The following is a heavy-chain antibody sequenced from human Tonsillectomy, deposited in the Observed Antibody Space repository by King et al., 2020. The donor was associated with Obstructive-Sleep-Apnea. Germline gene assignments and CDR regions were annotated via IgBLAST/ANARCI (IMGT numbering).Heavy chain of an antibody. Sequence: VQLVESGGGVVQPGRSLRLSCAASGFTFSNYPMHWVRQAPGKGLEWVTVISEDGRDKYEADSVKGRFTSSRDNSKNTLYLQMNSLRSEDTAVYYCVGDRAKAAADYYFDYWGQGTLLSVSS. CDR3: VGDRAKAAADYYFDY. J-gene: IGHJ4*02. CDR1: GFTFSNYP. CDR2: ISEDGRDK. V-gene: IGHV3-30*04. D-gene: IGHD6-13*01.